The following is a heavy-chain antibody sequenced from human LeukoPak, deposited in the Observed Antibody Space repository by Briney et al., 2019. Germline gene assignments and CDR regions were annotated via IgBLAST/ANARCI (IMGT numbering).Heavy chain of an antibody. CDR2: IYTSGST. CDR3: ARDLERITIFGVVQNWFDP. V-gene: IGHV4-61*02. D-gene: IGHD3-3*01. J-gene: IGHJ5*02. Sequence: SETLSLTCTVSGGSISSGSYYWSWIRQPAGKGLEWIGRIYTSGSTNYNPSLKSRVTISVDTSKNQFSLKLSSVTAADTAVYYCARDLERITIFGVVQNWFDPWGQGTLVTVSS. CDR1: GGSISSGSYY.